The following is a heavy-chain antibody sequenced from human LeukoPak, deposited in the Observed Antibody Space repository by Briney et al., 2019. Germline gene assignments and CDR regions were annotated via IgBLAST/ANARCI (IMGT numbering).Heavy chain of an antibody. CDR3: ARADWGSFDH. Sequence: GGSLRLSCAASGFTFSWYWMSWVRQAPGKGLEWVAHIDPSGNEFYVDSVKGRFAISRDSAQRSVFLQMNNLRDEDTAVYYCARADWGSFDHWGQGTLVTVSS. D-gene: IGHD3-16*01. J-gene: IGHJ4*02. V-gene: IGHV3-7*01. CDR1: GFTFSWYW. CDR2: IDPSGNE.